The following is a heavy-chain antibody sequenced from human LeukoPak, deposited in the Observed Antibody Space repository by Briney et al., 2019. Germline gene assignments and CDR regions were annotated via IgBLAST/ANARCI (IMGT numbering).Heavy chain of an antibody. CDR3: ARGSSSWLLSYFDY. V-gene: IGHV1-46*01. CDR1: GYTFTSYY. D-gene: IGHD6-13*01. CDR2: INPSGGST. Sequence: ASVKVSCKASGYTFTSYYMHWVRQAPGQGLEWMGIINPSGGSTSYAQKLQGRVTMTTDTSTSTAYMELRSLRSDDTAVCYCARGSSSWLLSYFDYWGQGTLVTVSS. J-gene: IGHJ4*02.